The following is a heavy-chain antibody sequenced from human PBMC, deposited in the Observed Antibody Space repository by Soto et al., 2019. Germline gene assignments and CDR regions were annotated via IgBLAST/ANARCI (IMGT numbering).Heavy chain of an antibody. CDR3: ARTPSVRGVYYYMDV. CDR1: GGSISSYY. D-gene: IGHD3-10*01. J-gene: IGHJ6*03. Sequence: SETLSLTCTVSGGSISSYYWSWIRQPPGKGLEWIGYIYYSGSTNYNPSLKSRVTISVDTSKNQFCLKLSSLTAADTAVYYCARTPSVRGVYYYMDVWGKGTTVTVSS. V-gene: IGHV4-59*01. CDR2: IYYSGST.